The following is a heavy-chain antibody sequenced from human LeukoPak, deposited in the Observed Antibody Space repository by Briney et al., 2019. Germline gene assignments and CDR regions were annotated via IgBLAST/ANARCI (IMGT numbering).Heavy chain of an antibody. CDR1: GGTFSSYA. D-gene: IGHD3-10*01. Sequence: ASVKVSCKASGGTFSSYAISWVRQAPGQGLEWMGGIIPIFGTANYAQKFQGRVTITTDESTSTAYMELSSLRSEDTAVYHCARDGYYGSGSYYNVADYWGQGTLVTVSS. CDR3: ARDGYYGSGSYYNVADY. J-gene: IGHJ4*02. CDR2: IIPIFGTA. V-gene: IGHV1-69*05.